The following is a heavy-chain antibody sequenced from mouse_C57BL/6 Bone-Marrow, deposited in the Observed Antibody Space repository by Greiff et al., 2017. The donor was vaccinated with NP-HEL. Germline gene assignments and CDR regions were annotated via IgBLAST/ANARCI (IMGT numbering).Heavy chain of an antibody. D-gene: IGHD6-5*01. V-gene: IGHV1-26*01. Sequence: VQLQQSGPELVKPGASVKISCKASGYTFTDYYMNWVKQSHGKSLEWIGDINPNNGGTSYNQKFKGKATLTVDKSSSTAYMELRRLTSEDSAVDYCARDSTLCYYAMDYGGQGTSVTVSS. CDR2: INPNNGGT. J-gene: IGHJ4*01. CDR1: GYTFTDYY. CDR3: ARDSTLCYYAMDY.